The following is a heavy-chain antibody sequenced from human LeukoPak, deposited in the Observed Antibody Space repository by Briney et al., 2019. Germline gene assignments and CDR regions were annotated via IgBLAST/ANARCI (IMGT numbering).Heavy chain of an antibody. CDR3: ASGYGDYVSFDY. D-gene: IGHD4-17*01. CDR2: MNPNSGNT. Sequence: ASVKVSCKASGYTFTSYDINWVRQATGQGLEWMGWMNPNSGNTGYAQKFQGRVTMTRNTSICTAYMELSSLRSEDTAVYYCASGYGDYVSFDYWGQGTLVTVSS. J-gene: IGHJ4*02. CDR1: GYTFTSYD. V-gene: IGHV1-8*01.